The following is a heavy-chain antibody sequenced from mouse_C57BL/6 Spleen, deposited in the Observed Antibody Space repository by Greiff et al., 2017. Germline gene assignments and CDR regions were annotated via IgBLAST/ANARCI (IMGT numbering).Heavy chain of an antibody. D-gene: IGHD2-3*01. V-gene: IGHV1-61*01. CDR2: IYPSDSET. Sequence: VQLQQSGAELVRPGSSVKLSCKASGYTFTSYWMDWVKQRPGQGLEWIGNIYPSDSETHYNQKFKDKATLTVDKSSSTAYMQLSSLTSEDSAVYFCARGWLLRGMFAYWGQGTLVTVSA. J-gene: IGHJ3*01. CDR3: ARGWLLRGMFAY. CDR1: GYTFTSYW.